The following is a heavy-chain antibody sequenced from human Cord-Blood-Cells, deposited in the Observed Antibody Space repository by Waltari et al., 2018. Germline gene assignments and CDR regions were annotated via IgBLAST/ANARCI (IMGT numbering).Heavy chain of an antibody. CDR3: ARQGIAVAGLQTGSTSFDY. Sequence: QVQLVQSGAEVKKPGSSVKVSCKASGGTFSSYAISWVRQAPGHGLEWMGGIIPIFGTANYAQKFQGRVTITADESTSTAYMELSSLRSEDTAVYYCARQGIAVAGLQTGSTSFDYWGQGTLVTVSS. J-gene: IGHJ4*02. D-gene: IGHD6-19*01. CDR2: IIPIFGTA. V-gene: IGHV1-69*01. CDR1: GGTFSSYA.